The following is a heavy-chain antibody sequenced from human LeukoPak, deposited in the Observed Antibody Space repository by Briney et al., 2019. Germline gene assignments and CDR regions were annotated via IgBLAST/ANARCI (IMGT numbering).Heavy chain of an antibody. Sequence: GGSLRLSCAASGFAFSSFAMSWVRQAPGKGLEWVSAISGSGDNTHYADSVKGRFTISRDNSKNTLYLQMNTLRAEDTAVYYCAKDTMFYDILTGYPHFDYWGQGTLVTVSS. CDR2: ISGSGDNT. D-gene: IGHD3-9*01. CDR3: AKDTMFYDILTGYPHFDY. V-gene: IGHV3-23*01. J-gene: IGHJ4*02. CDR1: GFAFSSFA.